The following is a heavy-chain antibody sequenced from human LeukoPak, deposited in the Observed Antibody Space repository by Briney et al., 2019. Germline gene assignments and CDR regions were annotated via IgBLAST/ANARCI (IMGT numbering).Heavy chain of an antibody. CDR2: ISSSSSYI. CDR1: GFPFSDYG. J-gene: IGHJ3*02. CDR3: ARDLVVITGGAFDI. Sequence: GGSLRLSCAASGFPFSDYGMNWVRQGPGKGREWVSSISSSSSYIYYADSVKGRFTISRDNAKNSLYLQMNSLRAEDTAVYYCARDLVVITGGAFDIWGQGTMVTVSS. V-gene: IGHV3-21*01. D-gene: IGHD3-22*01.